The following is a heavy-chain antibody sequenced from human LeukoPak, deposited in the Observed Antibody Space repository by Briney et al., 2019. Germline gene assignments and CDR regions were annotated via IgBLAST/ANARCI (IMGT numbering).Heavy chain of an antibody. CDR3: ARFHREGGYYGMDV. CDR1: GGSISSSSYY. Sequence: SETLSLTCTVSGGSISSSSYYWGWIRQPPGKGLEWIGSIYYSGSTYYNPSLKSRVTISVDTSKNQFSLKLSSVTAADTAVYYCARFHREGGYYGMDVWGQGTTVTVSS. V-gene: IGHV4-39*01. D-gene: IGHD1-26*01. J-gene: IGHJ6*02. CDR2: IYYSGST.